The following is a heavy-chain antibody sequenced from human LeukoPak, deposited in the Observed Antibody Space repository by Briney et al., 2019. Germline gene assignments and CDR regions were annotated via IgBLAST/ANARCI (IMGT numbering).Heavy chain of an antibody. D-gene: IGHD6-6*01. CDR2: INDSGST. J-gene: IGHJ4*02. CDR1: SGPFGGYF. Sequence: SETLSLTCAVCSGPFGGYFWSWIRQPPGKGLDWVGEINDSGSTNYNPSLKSRVTISVDTSKNQFSLKLSSVTAADTAVYYCARRSMYSSSSGVNYWGPRTLVSVSS. CDR3: ARRSMYSSSSGVNY. V-gene: IGHV4-34*01.